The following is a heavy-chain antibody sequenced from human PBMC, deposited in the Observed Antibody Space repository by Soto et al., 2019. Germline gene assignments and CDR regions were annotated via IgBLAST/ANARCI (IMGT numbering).Heavy chain of an antibody. D-gene: IGHD3-3*01. CDR1: GFTFSDHY. Sequence: GGFLRLSCVASGFTFSDHYMNWIRQAPGKGLEWLSYISSSSSYTYYADSVKGRFTISRDNAKNSLYLQMNSLRDEDTAVYYCARESRFLEWLSLNWFDPWGQGTLVTVSS. V-gene: IGHV3-11*06. J-gene: IGHJ5*02. CDR2: ISSSSSYT. CDR3: ARESRFLEWLSLNWFDP.